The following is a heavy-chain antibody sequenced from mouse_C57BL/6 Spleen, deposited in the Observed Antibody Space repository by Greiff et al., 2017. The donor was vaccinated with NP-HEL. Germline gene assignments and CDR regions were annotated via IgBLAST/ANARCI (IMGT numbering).Heavy chain of an antibody. CDR3: ARGEFYDYDVGYAMDY. J-gene: IGHJ4*01. CDR2: INPNNGGT. CDR1: GYTFTDYY. D-gene: IGHD2-4*01. Sequence: EVQLQQSGPELVKPGASVKISCKASGYTFTDYYMNWVKQSHGKSLEWIGDINPNNGGTSYNQKFKGKATLTVEKSSSTAYMELRSLTSEDSAVYYCARGEFYDYDVGYAMDYWGQGTSVTVSS. V-gene: IGHV1-26*01.